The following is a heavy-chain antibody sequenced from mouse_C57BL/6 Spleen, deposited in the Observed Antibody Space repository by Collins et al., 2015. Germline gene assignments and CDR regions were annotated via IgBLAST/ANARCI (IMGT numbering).Heavy chain of an antibody. CDR2: ISYDGSN. J-gene: IGHJ3*01. V-gene: IGHV3-6*01. Sequence: DVQLQESGPGLVKPSQSLSLTCSVTGYSITSGYYWNWIRQFPGNKLEWMGYISYDGSNNYNPSLKNRISITRDTSKNQFFLKLNSATTEDTATYYCARDQDSYYSNLWFAYWGQGTPVTVSA. CDR3: ARDQDSYYSNLWFAY. D-gene: IGHD2-5*01. CDR1: GYSITSGYY.